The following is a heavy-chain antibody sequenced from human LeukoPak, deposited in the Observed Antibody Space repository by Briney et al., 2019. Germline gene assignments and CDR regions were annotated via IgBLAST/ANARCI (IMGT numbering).Heavy chain of an antibody. CDR2: IYPGDSDT. V-gene: IGHV5-51*01. Sequence: GESLKISCKGSGYSFTSYWIGWVRQMPGKGLEWMGIIYPGDSDTRYSPSFQGQVTISADKSISTAYLQWSSLKASDTAMYYCARLPGDYYDSSGYLDYWGQGTLVTVSS. CDR3: ARLPGDYYDSSGYLDY. CDR1: GYSFTSYW. J-gene: IGHJ4*02. D-gene: IGHD3-22*01.